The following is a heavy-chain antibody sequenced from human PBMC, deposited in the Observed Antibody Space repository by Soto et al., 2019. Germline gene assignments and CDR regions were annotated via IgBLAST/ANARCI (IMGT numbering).Heavy chain of an antibody. CDR2: ISGSGGST. CDR1: GISFSSYA. CDR3: ANNLVYDFCSCPPGWFDP. J-gene: IGHJ5*02. Sequence: GGTMRLSCAASGISFSSYAMSWVRQAQGKGQEWVSAISGSGGSTYYADSVDSRFSISRYYSNTTLYLHMYCLRAEYTALSYCANNLVYDFCSCPPGWFDPCRRRPLFAISS. V-gene: IGHV3-23*01. D-gene: IGHD3-3*01.